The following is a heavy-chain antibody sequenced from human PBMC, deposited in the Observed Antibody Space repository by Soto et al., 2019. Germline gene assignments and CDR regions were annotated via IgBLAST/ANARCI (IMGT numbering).Heavy chain of an antibody. V-gene: IGHV4-31*03. CDR2: IYYSGST. Sequence: TSETLSLTCTVSGGSISSGGYYWSWIRQHPGKGLEWIGYIYYSGSTYYNPSLKSRVTISVDTSKNQFSLKLSSVTAADTAVYYCARMSYDYIWHFDYWGQGTLVTVSS. CDR1: GGSISSGGYY. D-gene: IGHD3-16*01. CDR3: ARMSYDYIWHFDY. J-gene: IGHJ4*02.